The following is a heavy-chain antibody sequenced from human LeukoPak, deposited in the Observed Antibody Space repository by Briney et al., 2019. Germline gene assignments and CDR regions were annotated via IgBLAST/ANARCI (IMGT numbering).Heavy chain of an antibody. D-gene: IGHD3-10*01. CDR3: TKDHGSYGSGSLLFDY. CDR1: GFTFSSYA. Sequence: GGSLRLSCAASGFTFSSYAMNWVRQAPGKGLEWVASVRGSGVSTYYADSVKGRFTISRDNSRNTLYLQMNSLRAEDTAAYYCTKDHGSYGSGSLLFDYWGQGTLVTVSS. J-gene: IGHJ4*02. CDR2: VRGSGVST. V-gene: IGHV3-23*01.